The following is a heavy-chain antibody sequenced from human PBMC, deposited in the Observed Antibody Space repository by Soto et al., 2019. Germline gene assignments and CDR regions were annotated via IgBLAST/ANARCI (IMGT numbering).Heavy chain of an antibody. D-gene: IGHD6-19*01. CDR1: GFTFSSYS. V-gene: IGHV3-48*01. Sequence: PGGSLRLSCAASGFTFSSYSMNWVRQAPGKGLEWVSYISSSSSTIYYADSVKGRFTISRDNAKNSLYLQMNSLRAEDTAVYYCAREGYSSGWYLADEYFQHWGQGTLVTVSS. CDR3: AREGYSSGWYLADEYFQH. CDR2: ISSSSSTI. J-gene: IGHJ1*01.